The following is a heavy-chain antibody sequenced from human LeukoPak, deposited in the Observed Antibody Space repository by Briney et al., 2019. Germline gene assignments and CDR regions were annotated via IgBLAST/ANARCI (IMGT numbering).Heavy chain of an antibody. Sequence: KPSRTLSLTCTVSGGSISSGRYYWNWIRQPAGKGLEWIGRIYTSGSTNYNPSLKSRVTISVDTSKNQFSLKLSSVTAADTAVYYCARSTGTYFDWFKFDPWGQGTLVTVSS. J-gene: IGHJ5*02. D-gene: IGHD3-9*01. CDR2: IYTSGST. CDR3: ARSTGTYFDWFKFDP. V-gene: IGHV4-61*02. CDR1: GGSISSGRYY.